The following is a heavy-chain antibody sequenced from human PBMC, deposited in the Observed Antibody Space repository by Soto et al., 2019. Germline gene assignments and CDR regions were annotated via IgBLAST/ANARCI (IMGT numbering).Heavy chain of an antibody. CDR3: ARVLRGYDYYYYGMDV. V-gene: IGHV1-69*13. Sequence: GASVKVSCKASGGTFSSYAISWVRQAPGQGLEWMVGIIPIFGTANYAQKFQGRVTITADESTSTAYMELSSLRSEDTAVYYCARVLRGYDYYYYGMDVWGQGTTVTVSS. D-gene: IGHD5-12*01. J-gene: IGHJ6*02. CDR2: IIPIFGTA. CDR1: GGTFSSYA.